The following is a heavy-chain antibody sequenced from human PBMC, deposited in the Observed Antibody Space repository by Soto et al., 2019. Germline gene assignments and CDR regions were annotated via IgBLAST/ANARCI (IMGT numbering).Heavy chain of an antibody. D-gene: IGHD3-9*01. CDR3: ARANILTGRNDS. V-gene: IGHV1-69*06. Sequence: RASVKVSCKASGGTFSSYAISWVRQAPGQGLEWMGGIIPIFGTANYAQKFQGRVTITADKSTSTAYMELSSLRSEDTAVYYCARANILTGRNDSCGQGTLVTVSS. CDR2: IIPIFGTA. CDR1: GGTFSSYA. J-gene: IGHJ4*02.